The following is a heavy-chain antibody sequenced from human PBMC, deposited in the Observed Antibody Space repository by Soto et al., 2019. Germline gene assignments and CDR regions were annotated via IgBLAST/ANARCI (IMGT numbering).Heavy chain of an antibody. CDR2: ISGGSPKE. V-gene: IGHV3-23*01. CDR1: GFPFDNYA. CDR3: VRDDY. Sequence: GCSLRISCEASGFPFDNYAMSWVRQAPGKGLEWVSAISGGSPKEFYAESVKGRFTISRDNSKNTLYLQMNSLRAEDTAVYYCVRDDYWGQGTLVTVSS. J-gene: IGHJ4*02.